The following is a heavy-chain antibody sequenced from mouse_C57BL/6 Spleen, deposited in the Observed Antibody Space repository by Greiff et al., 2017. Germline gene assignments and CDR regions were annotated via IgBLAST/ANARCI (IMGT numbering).Heavy chain of an antibody. CDR1: GFPFSDYY. D-gene: IGHD2-5*01. V-gene: IGHV5-16*01. J-gene: IGHJ1*03. Sequence: EVKLVESEGGLVQPGSSMKLSCTASGFPFSDYYMAWVRQVPEKGLEWVANINYEGSSTHYLDSLKSRFIIARDNAKNILYLQMSSLKSEDTATSYGARKDYNNYEYVDVRGTGTTVTV. CDR2: INYEGSST. CDR3: ARKDYNNYEYVDV.